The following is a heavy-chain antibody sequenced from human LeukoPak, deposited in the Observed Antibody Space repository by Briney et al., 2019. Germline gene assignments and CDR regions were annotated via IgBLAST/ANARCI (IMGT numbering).Heavy chain of an antibody. V-gene: IGHV1-2*02. CDR2: INPNSGGT. J-gene: IGHJ4*02. Sequence: ASVKVSCKASGHTFTAYYMFWVRQAPGQGLEWMGWINPNSGGTNYAQKFQGRVTMTRDTSISTAYMELSRLRSDDTAVYYCARTDSKDYWGQGTLVTVSS. CDR3: ARTDSKDY. CDR1: GHTFTAYY. D-gene: IGHD3-22*01.